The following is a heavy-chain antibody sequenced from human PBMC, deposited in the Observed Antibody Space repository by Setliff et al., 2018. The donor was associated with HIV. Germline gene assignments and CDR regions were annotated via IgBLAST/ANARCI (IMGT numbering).Heavy chain of an antibody. CDR2: INHSGST. J-gene: IGHJ5*02. CDR1: GGSISSYY. D-gene: IGHD3-3*01. Sequence: SETLSLTCTVSGGSISSYYWSWIRQPPGKGLEWIGEINHSGSTNYNASLKSRVIISGDTSKKQFSLRLSSVTVADTAVYYCARDIPHDYTFWSGSTRFDPWGQGTLVTVSS. CDR3: ARDIPHDYTFWSGSTRFDP. V-gene: IGHV4-34*01.